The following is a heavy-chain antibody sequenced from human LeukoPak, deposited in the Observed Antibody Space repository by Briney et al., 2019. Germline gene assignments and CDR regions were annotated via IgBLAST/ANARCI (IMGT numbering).Heavy chain of an antibody. CDR2: IYYTGGT. CDR1: GGSISNNY. CDR3: ARVSRHYVWGSYRSNWFDP. V-gene: IGHV4-59*08. D-gene: IGHD3-16*02. J-gene: IGHJ5*02. Sequence: KPSETLSLTCTVSGGSISNNYWTWIRQPPGKGLEYIGYIYYTGGTNYNPSLKSRVTISVDTSKNQFSLKLSSVTAADTAVYYCARVSRHYVWGSYRSNWFDPWGQGTLVTVSS.